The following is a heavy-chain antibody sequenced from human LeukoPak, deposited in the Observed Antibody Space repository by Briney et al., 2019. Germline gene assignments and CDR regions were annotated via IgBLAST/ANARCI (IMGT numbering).Heavy chain of an antibody. CDR1: GFTFSNYA. CDR3: ATQNFDY. Sequence: GGSLRLSCAASGFTFSNYAMSWVRQAPGQGLEWVSTISDSGGSTYYADSVKGRFTLSRDNSKSTLSLQMNSLRADDTAVYYCATQNFDYWGQGTLVTVSP. J-gene: IGHJ4*02. CDR2: ISDSGGST. V-gene: IGHV3-23*01.